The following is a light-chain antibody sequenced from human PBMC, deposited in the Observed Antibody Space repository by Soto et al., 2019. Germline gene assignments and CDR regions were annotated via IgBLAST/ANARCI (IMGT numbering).Light chain of an antibody. J-gene: IGLJ2*01. CDR1: SSDVGGYNY. V-gene: IGLV2-14*01. CDR3: SSYTSSSTLVV. Sequence: QSALTQPASLSGSPGHSITISCTGTSSDVGGYNYVSWYQQHPGKAPKLMIYDVSNRPSGVSNRFSGSKSGNTASLTISGLQAEDEADYYCSSYTSSSTLVVFGGGTQLTVL. CDR2: DVS.